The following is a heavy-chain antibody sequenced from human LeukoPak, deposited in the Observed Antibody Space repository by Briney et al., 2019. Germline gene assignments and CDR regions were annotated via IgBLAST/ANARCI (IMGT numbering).Heavy chain of an antibody. CDR1: GGSFSTYY. J-gene: IGHJ6*02. D-gene: IGHD2-2*01. CDR2: FYYSGST. Sequence: PSETLSLTCTVTGGSFSTYYWSWIRQTPGKGLEWIGHFYYSGSTTYNPSLKSRVTISVDTSRDQFSLKLTSVSAADTAVYYCARGNYCSSTSCSYYYYGMDVWGQGTTVTVSS. CDR3: ARGNYCSSTSCSYYYYGMDV. V-gene: IGHV4-59*01.